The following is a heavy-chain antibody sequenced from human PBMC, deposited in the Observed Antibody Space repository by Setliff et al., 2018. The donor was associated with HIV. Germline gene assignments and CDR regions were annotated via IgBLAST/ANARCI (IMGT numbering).Heavy chain of an antibody. Sequence: PSETLSLTCSVSGGSISSGGYYWSWIRQHPGKGLEWIGYSYYSGSANYNPSLKSRVTISVDTSKNQFSLRLSSVAAADTAVYYCARHVTVVAYFETLAGSFNYWGQGTLVTVSS. CDR3: ARHVTVVAYFETLAGSFNY. V-gene: IGHV4-31*02. D-gene: IGHD2-21*01. CDR1: GGSISSGGYY. J-gene: IGHJ4*02. CDR2: SYYSGSA.